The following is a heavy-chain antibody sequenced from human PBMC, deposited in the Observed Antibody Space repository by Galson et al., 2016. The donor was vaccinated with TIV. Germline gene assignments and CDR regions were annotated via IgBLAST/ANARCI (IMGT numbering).Heavy chain of an antibody. V-gene: IGHV1-69*06. CDR2: IIPLFGTA. Sequence: SVKVSCKASGGTFSSYVINWVRQAPGQGLEWMGDIIPLFGTANYGQKFQGRVKITADKSTSTVYMELRSLGSDDTALYYCARSSGLIYCSGDTCSGYYFDYWGQGILVTVSS. CDR3: ARSSGLIYCSGDTCSGYYFDY. D-gene: IGHD2-15*01. CDR1: GGTFSSYV. J-gene: IGHJ4*02.